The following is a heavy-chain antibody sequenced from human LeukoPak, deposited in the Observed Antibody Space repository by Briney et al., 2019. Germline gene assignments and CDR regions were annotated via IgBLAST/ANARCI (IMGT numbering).Heavy chain of an antibody. CDR3: ARTFYSSGTGVPIYY. V-gene: IGHV3-30-3*01. CDR1: GFTFISYA. Sequence: GGSLRLSCAASGFTFISYAMHWVRQAPGKGLEWVAVISYDGSNKYYADSVKGRFTISRDNSKNSLYLQMNSLRAEDTAVYYCARTFYSSGTGVPIYYWGQGTLVTVSS. J-gene: IGHJ4*02. CDR2: ISYDGSNK. D-gene: IGHD6-19*01.